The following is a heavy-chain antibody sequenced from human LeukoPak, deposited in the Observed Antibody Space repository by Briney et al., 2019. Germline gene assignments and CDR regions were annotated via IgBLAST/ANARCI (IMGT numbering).Heavy chain of an antibody. CDR1: GYTFTGYY. V-gene: IGHV1-2*02. D-gene: IGHD2-15*01. J-gene: IGHJ5*02. Sequence: ASVKVSCKASGYTFTGYYMHWVRQAPGQGLEWMGWINPNSGGTNYAQKFQGRVTMTRDTSISTAYMELSRLRSDDTAVYYCAREGGYCSGGSCDHDRFWFDPWGQGTLVTVSS. CDR2: INPNSGGT. CDR3: AREGGYCSGGSCDHDRFWFDP.